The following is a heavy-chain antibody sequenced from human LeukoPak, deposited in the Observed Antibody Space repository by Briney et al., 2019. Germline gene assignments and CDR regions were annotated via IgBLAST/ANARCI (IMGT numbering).Heavy chain of an antibody. CDR2: VYYTGGT. CDR1: GGSISSYTNY. Sequence: SETLSLTCTVSGGSISSYTNYWGWIRQPPGKGLEWIATVYYTGGTYYNPSLKSRVTISIDTSRNHSSMKLTSVIAADTAMYYCVSNSSSSPWFDPWGQGTLVTVSS. CDR3: VSNSSSSPWFDP. D-gene: IGHD6-6*01. J-gene: IGHJ5*02. V-gene: IGHV4-39*02.